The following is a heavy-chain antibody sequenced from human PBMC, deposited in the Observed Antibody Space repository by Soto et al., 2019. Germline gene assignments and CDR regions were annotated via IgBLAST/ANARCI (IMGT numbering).Heavy chain of an antibody. Sequence: GASVKVSCKASGYTFTGYYMHWVRQAPGQGLEWMGWINPNSGGTNYAQKFKGRVTMTRDTSISTAYMELSRLRSDDTAVYYCARALSRRGHYYGSGSYYTGWGQGTLVTVSS. V-gene: IGHV1-2*02. D-gene: IGHD3-10*01. CDR3: ARALSRRGHYYGSGSYYTG. J-gene: IGHJ4*02. CDR2: INPNSGGT. CDR1: GYTFTGYY.